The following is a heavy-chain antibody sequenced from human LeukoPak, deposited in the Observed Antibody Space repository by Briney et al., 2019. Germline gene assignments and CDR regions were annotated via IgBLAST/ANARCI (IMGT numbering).Heavy chain of an antibody. CDR3: ARGGFSGSSDFDF. Sequence: SLKSRVSISVDTSKNQFSLRLSSVTAADTAVYYCARGGFSGSSDFDFWGQGTLVSVSS. V-gene: IGHV4-30-2*04. D-gene: IGHD6-6*01. J-gene: IGHJ4*02.